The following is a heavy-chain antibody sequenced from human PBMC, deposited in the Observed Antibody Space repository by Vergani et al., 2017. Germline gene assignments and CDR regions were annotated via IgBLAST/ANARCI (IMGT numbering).Heavy chain of an antibody. D-gene: IGHD2-2*01. CDR1: GFVFDEYA. Sequence: EVQLVTSGGGLVQPGGSLRLSCAASGFVFDEYALHWVRQSPGKGLEWVSGISWNRGKIAYADSVKGRFTISRDTAKKSLYLQMNSLRAEDTAVYYCAKDPYCSSTSCYQVPWGQGTLVTVSS. V-gene: IGHV3-9*01. J-gene: IGHJ5*02. CDR3: AKDPYCSSTSCYQVP. CDR2: ISWNRGKI.